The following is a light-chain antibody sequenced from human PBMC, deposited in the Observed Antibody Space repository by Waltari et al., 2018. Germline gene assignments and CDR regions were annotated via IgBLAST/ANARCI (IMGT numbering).Light chain of an antibody. Sequence: DIKMTQSPSSLSASVGDVVTITCRASQSVTRFLNWYQQKPGKAPRLLIFTTSNLQGGVPSRCSGSGSGTDFTLTINGLQPEDYATYYCQQSDGIPFTFGQGTKVDVK. CDR1: QSVTRF. CDR2: TTS. V-gene: IGKV1-39*01. J-gene: IGKJ2*01. CDR3: QQSDGIPFT.